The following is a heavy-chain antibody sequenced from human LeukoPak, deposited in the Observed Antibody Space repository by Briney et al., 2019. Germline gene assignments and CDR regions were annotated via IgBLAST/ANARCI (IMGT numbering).Heavy chain of an antibody. V-gene: IGHV3-21*04. D-gene: IGHD1-26*01. J-gene: IGHJ4*02. Sequence: GGSLRLSCAASGFTFSTYSMNWVRQAPGKGLEWVSSISSSSTDIYYGDSVKGRFAISRDNAKNSLYLQMNSLRAEDTAVYYCARTGGSQGGNYWGQGTLVTVSS. CDR3: ARTGGSQGGNY. CDR1: GFTFSTYS. CDR2: ISSSSTDI.